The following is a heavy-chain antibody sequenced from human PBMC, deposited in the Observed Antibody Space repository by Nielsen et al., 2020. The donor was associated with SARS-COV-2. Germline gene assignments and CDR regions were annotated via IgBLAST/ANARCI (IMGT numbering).Heavy chain of an antibody. Sequence: GESLKISCAASGFTFSSYGMHWVRQAPGKGLEWVAVISYDGSNKYYADSVKGRFTISRDNSKNTLYLQMNSLRAEDTAVYYCARSGLAAYYYYYMDVWGKGTTVTVSS. J-gene: IGHJ6*03. CDR2: ISYDGSNK. V-gene: IGHV3-30*03. D-gene: IGHD3/OR15-3a*01. CDR1: GFTFSSYG. CDR3: ARSGLAAYYYYYMDV.